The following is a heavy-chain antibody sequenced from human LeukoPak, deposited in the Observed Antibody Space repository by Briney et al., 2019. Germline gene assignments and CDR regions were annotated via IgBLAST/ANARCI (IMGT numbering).Heavy chain of an antibody. CDR2: ISYDGSNK. CDR3: ARDYDSILYYFDY. D-gene: IGHD3-22*01. CDR1: GFTFSDYA. V-gene: IGHV3-30-3*01. J-gene: IGHJ4*02. Sequence: GGSLRLSCVASGFTFSDYAMSWVRQAPGKGLEWVAVISYDGSNKYYADSVKGRFTISRDNSKNTLYLQMNSLRAEDTAVYYCARDYDSILYYFDYWGQGTLVTVSS.